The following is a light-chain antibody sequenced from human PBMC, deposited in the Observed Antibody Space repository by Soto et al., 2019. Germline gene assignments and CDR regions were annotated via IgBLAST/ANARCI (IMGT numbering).Light chain of an antibody. Sequence: DIQMTQSPSTLSASVGDRVTVTCRANQSISNWLAWYQQKPGQAPKVLIYKASILESGVPPRFSGSGSGTEFTLTISSLQPDDFATYYCQQYSGTFGQGTKVAMK. CDR3: QQYSGT. J-gene: IGKJ1*01. CDR1: QSISNW. V-gene: IGKV1-5*03. CDR2: KAS.